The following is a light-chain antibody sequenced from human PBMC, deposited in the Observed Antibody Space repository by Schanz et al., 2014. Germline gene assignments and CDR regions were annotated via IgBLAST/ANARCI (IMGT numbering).Light chain of an antibody. V-gene: IGLV7-43*01. CDR1: TGAVTSGYY. CDR3: LVSSGGAWV. J-gene: IGLJ3*02. CDR2: NTN. Sequence: QAVVTQEPSLTVSPGGTVTLTCASSTGAVTSGYYPNWFQQKPGQVPRALIYNTNNKHSWTPARFSGSLLGDKAALTLSGVQPEDEADYYCLVSSGGAWVFRGGTKLTVL.